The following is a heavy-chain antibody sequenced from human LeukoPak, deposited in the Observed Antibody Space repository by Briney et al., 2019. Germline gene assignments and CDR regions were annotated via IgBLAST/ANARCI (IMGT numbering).Heavy chain of an antibody. D-gene: IGHD3-9*01. CDR3: AGHYNPIYDY. V-gene: IGHV3-7*01. J-gene: IGHJ4*02. CDR1: GFTFIASW. CDR2: INQVGSEI. Sequence: GGSLRLSCEASGFTFIASWMTWIRQAPGKGLEWVATINQVGSEIHYGDSVKGRFTISRDNTKNLVFLQMNGLRAEDTAMYYCAGHYNPIYDYWGQGTLVTVSS.